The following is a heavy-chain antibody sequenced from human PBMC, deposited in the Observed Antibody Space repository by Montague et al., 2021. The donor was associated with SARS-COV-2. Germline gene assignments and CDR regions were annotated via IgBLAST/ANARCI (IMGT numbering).Heavy chain of an antibody. CDR1: GGSISSSSYY. CDR2: IYYSGST. D-gene: IGHD3-22*01. V-gene: IGHV4-39*07. J-gene: IGHJ4*02. Sequence: SETLSLTCTVSGGSISSSSYYWGWIRQPPGKGLEWMGTIYYSGSTYYNPSLKSGVTTSVDPSKNQFSLKLSSVTAADTAVYYCARGWFSPMLVVVIRGPFDYWGQGALVTVSS. CDR3: ARGWFSPMLVVVIRGPFDY.